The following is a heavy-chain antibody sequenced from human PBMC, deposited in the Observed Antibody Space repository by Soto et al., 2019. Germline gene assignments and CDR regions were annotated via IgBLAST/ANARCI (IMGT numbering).Heavy chain of an antibody. CDR1: GFSFSGYN. Sequence: PGGSLRLSCAASGFSFSGYNMNWVRQAPGKGLEWVSSISGDSNYIYYADSVQGRFTISRDNAKNSVYLQMNSLRAEDTALYYCARVVYFDRSAYGLWGQGTMVTVSS. J-gene: IGHJ3*01. V-gene: IGHV3-21*06. D-gene: IGHD3-22*01. CDR2: ISGDSNYI. CDR3: ARVVYFDRSAYGL.